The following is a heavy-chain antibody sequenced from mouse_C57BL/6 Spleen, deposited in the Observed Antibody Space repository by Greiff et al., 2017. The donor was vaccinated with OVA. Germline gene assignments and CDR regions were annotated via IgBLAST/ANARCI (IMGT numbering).Heavy chain of an antibody. CDR2: INPNNGGT. Sequence: VQLQQSGPELVKPGASVKISCKASGYTFTDYYMNWVKQSHGKSLEWIGDINPNNGGTSYNQKFKGKATLTVDKSSSTAYMELSSLTSEESAVYYCARGADYAPFDYWGQGTTLTVSS. V-gene: IGHV1-26*01. D-gene: IGHD2-4*01. J-gene: IGHJ2*01. CDR3: ARGADYAPFDY. CDR1: GYTFTDYY.